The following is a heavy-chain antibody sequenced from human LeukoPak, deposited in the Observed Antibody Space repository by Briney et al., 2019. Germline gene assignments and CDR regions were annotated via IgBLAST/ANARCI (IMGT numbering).Heavy chain of an antibody. CDR2: ISSSGSTI. CDR3: ARLGQHSGYYYDSSGYDDAFDI. J-gene: IGHJ3*02. Sequence: GGSLRLSCAASGFTFSDYYMSWIRQAPGKGLEWVSYISSSGSTIYYADSVKGRFTISRDNAKNSLYLQMNSLRAEDTAVYYCARLGQHSGYYYDSSGYDDAFDIWGQGTMVTVSS. CDR1: GFTFSDYY. D-gene: IGHD3-22*01. V-gene: IGHV3-11*04.